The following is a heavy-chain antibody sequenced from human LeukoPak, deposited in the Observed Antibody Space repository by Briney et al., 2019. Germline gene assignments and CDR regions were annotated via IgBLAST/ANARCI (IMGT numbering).Heavy chain of an antibody. CDR2: IYYTGST. CDR3: ARSYYYDSSSLLGSY. D-gene: IGHD3-22*01. CDR1: GGSISSYY. V-gene: IGHV4-59*01. Sequence: SETLSLTCTVSGGSISSYYWSWIRQPPGKGLEWIGYIYYTGSTNYNPSLKSRVTISVDTPKNQFSLKLSSVTAADTAVYYCARSYYYDSSSLLGSYWGQGTLVTVSS. J-gene: IGHJ4*02.